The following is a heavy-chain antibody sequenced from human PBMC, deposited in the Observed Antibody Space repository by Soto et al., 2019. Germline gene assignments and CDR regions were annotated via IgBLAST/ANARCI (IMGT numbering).Heavy chain of an antibody. Sequence: GGSLRLSCAASGFTFSDHYMDWVRQAPGKGLEWVGRTRNKANSYTTEYAASVKGRFTIPRDDSKNSLYMQMNSLKTDDTAVYYCARVDIVVVPAAGALQTYYYYYYMDVWGKGTTVTVSS. D-gene: IGHD2-2*01. J-gene: IGHJ6*03. CDR1: GFTFSDHY. V-gene: IGHV3-72*01. CDR2: TRNKANSYTT. CDR3: ARVDIVVVPAAGALQTYYYYYYMDV.